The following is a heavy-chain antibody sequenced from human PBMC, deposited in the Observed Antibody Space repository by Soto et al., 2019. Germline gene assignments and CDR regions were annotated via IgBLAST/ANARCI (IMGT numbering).Heavy chain of an antibody. J-gene: IGHJ4*02. CDR2: IYYGGDS. D-gene: IGHD1-26*01. CDR1: GGSISSRTSY. V-gene: IGHV4-31*03. Sequence: QVQLQESGPGLVKPSQTLSLTCTVSGGSISSRTSYWSWIRQHPGKGLEWIGYIYYGGDSFYNPSLKSRVTLAKHPSENLFSAAQNFVAAGDAAVSFWARGGGGGVDCWGQGTLVTVAS. CDR3: ARGGGGGVDC.